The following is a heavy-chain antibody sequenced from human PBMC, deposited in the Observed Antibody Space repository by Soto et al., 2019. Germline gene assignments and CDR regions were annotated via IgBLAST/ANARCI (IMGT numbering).Heavy chain of an antibody. V-gene: IGHV4-31*03. CDR2: IYYSGST. Sequence: PSETLSLTCTVSGGSISSCGYYWSWIRQHPGKGLEWIGYIYYSGSTYYNPSLKSRVTISVDTSKNQFSLKLSSVTAADTAVYYCARVSIVVVPAANFWFDPWGQGTLVTVSS. CDR3: ARVSIVVVPAANFWFDP. CDR1: GGSISSCGYY. J-gene: IGHJ5*02. D-gene: IGHD2-2*01.